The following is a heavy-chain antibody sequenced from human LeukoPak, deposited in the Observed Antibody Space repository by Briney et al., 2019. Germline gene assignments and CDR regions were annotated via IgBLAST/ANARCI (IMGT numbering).Heavy chain of an antibody. J-gene: IGHJ6*03. CDR2: IYSGGST. V-gene: IGHV3-53*01. Sequence: GGSLRLSCAASGFTVSGNYMSWVRQAPGKGLEWVSVIYSGGSTYYADSVKGRFTISRDNSKNTLYLQMNSLRAEDTAVYYCARGGRKNYYYYYMDVWGKGTTVTVSS. CDR1: GFTVSGNY. CDR3: ARGGRKNYYYYYMDV.